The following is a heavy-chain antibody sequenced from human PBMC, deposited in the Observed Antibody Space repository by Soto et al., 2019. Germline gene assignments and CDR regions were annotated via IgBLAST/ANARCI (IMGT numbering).Heavy chain of an antibody. V-gene: IGHV3-11*01. CDR3: ARTARLLDS. CDR1: GFNIRDHY. Sequence: QVQLVESGGGLVNPGGSLRLSCVASGFNIRDHYMNWVRQAPGRGLEWVSYMSGSGSDVNYVDSVRGRFTMSRDNAQNPLFLQMNSLRAEDTAVYYCARTARLLDSWGPGTLVTVSS. CDR2: MSGSGSDV. D-gene: IGHD2-21*01. J-gene: IGHJ4*02.